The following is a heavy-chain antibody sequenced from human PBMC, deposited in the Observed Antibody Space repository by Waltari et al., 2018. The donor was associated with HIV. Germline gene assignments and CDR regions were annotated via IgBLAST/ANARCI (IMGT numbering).Heavy chain of an antibody. CDR1: GGSVSTGTYS. V-gene: IGHV4-61*01. Sequence: HLPESGPRLAKPSETLSLTSSVSGGSVSTGTYSCSWIRQPPGKGLEWIGYISYSGSTNDNPSLKSRVTVSVDTSKNQVSLKLNSLTAADTAVYYCASHGDYYDRSGFYFDHWGQGTLVTVSS. CDR3: ASHGDYYDRSGFYFDH. D-gene: IGHD3-22*01. CDR2: ISYSGST. J-gene: IGHJ4*02.